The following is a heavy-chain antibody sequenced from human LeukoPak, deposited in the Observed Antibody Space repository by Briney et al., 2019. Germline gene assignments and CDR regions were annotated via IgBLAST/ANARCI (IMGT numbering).Heavy chain of an antibody. V-gene: IGHV3-23*01. CDR3: VSKGFKLFGELLD. D-gene: IGHD3-10*02. CDR2: ITAIAGDT. J-gene: IGHJ4*02. Sequence: GGSLRLSCGTSGFTFSSYAMSWVRQAPGKGLEWVSLITAIAGDTYYADSVKGRFTIARGNSRNTLYLQMDSLRAEDSAIYYCVSKGFKLFGELLDWGQGTLVTVYS. CDR1: GFTFSSYA.